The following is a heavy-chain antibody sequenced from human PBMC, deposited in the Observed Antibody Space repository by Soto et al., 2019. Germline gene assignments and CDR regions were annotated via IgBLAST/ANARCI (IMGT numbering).Heavy chain of an antibody. J-gene: IGHJ5*02. CDR2: IYYSGST. V-gene: IGHV4-59*01. Sequence: QVQLQESGPGLVKPSETLSLTCTVSGGSISSYYWSWIWQPPGKGLEWIGYIYYSGSTNYNPSLKSRVTISVDTSKNQFSLKLSSVTAADTAVYYCARVGSSSWYWFDPWGQGTLVTVSS. CDR1: GGSISSYY. D-gene: IGHD6-13*01. CDR3: ARVGSSSWYWFDP.